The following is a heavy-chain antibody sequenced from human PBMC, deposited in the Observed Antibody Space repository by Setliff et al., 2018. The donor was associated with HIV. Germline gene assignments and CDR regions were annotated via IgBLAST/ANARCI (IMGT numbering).Heavy chain of an antibody. J-gene: IGHJ4*02. CDR2: IKEDGTRT. V-gene: IGHV3-7*03. Sequence: PGGSLRLSCAASGFVFSDFWMSWARQAPGKGLEWVASIKEDGTRTYYVDSVKGRFTIYNDYAKNSVYLQMNSLRDEDTALYYCVRAGWELDFWGQGTPVTVSS. D-gene: IGHD1-26*01. CDR3: VRAGWELDF. CDR1: GFVFSDFW.